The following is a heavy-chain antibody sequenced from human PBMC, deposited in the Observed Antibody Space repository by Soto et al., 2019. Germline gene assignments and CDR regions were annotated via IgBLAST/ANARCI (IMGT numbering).Heavy chain of an antibody. CDR3: AKVSRKGSAIDFDY. Sequence: QVQLVQSGAELKKPGASVKVSCKAPGYTFSNYVMNWLRQATGKGPEWIGWVNPNKGDTGYAQKFQGRVTLTTDISTTTAYMELTSLRSEDTAIYYCAKVSRKGSAIDFDYWGQGTLITVSS. CDR2: VNPNKGDT. V-gene: IGHV1-8*01. CDR1: GYTFSNYV. J-gene: IGHJ4*02. D-gene: IGHD3-10*01.